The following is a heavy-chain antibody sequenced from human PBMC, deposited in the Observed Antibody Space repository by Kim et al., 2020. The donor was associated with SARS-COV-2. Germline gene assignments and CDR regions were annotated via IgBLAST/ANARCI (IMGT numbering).Heavy chain of an antibody. CDR3: TTDPSGVVVVYTIFMEDEGGAFDI. J-gene: IGHJ3*02. V-gene: IGHV3-15*01. Sequence: GGSLRLSCAASGFTFSNAWMSWVRQAPGKGLEWVGRIKSKTDGGTTDYAAPVKGRFTISRDDSKNTLYLQMNSLKTEDTAVYYCTTDPSGVVVVYTIFMEDEGGAFDIWGQGTMVTVSS. CDR2: IKSKTDGGTT. D-gene: IGHD3-3*01. CDR1: GFTFSNAW.